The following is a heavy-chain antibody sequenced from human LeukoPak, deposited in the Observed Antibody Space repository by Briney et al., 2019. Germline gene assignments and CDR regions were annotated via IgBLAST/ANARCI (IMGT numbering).Heavy chain of an antibody. CDR1: GYIFISYY. J-gene: IGHJ4*02. V-gene: IGHV1-2*02. CDR2: INPSSGGT. CDR3: AGGSSYYFFDY. D-gene: IGHD6-13*01. Sequence: ASVKVSCKASGYIFISYYLHWVRQAPGQGPEWMGWINPSSGGTNPAQKFQGRVAMTRDTSISTVYIQLKRLTSDDTAVYYCAGGSSYYFFDYWGQGVLVTVSS.